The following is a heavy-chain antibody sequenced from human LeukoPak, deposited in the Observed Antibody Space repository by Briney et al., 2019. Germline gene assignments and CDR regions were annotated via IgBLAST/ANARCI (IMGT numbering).Heavy chain of an antibody. CDR1: GYPFIDYS. J-gene: IGHJ4*02. D-gene: IGHD3-22*01. CDR2: IHPADSHT. V-gene: IGHV5-51*01. CDR3: ARPSQLVMGISIGLFAH. Sequence: GAALKISLKGSGYPFIDYSIAWVREMPGKGLEWVGFIHPADSHTTYSPSFQGQVTFSADKSTNPAYLQWSSLKASDTALYYCARPSQLVMGISIGLFAHWGRGTLFT.